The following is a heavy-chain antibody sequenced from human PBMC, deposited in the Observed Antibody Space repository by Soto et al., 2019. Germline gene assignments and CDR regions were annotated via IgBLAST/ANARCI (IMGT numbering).Heavy chain of an antibody. V-gene: IGHV3-7*01. D-gene: IGHD3-10*01. CDR3: RREYASGGDC. Sequence: EVQLVESGGGLVQPGGSLRLSCAASGFTFTNYWMIWVRQAPGKGLEWVASINQDGSEQYYDDSVKGRFTISRDNGKNALYRQMNSLRAEDTAVYHCRREYASGGDCWGQGTPVTVSS. CDR2: INQDGSEQ. J-gene: IGHJ4*02. CDR1: GFTFTNYW.